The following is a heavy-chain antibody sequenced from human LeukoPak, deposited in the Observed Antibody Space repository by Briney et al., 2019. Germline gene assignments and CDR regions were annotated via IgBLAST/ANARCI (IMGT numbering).Heavy chain of an antibody. D-gene: IGHD2-2*01. CDR2: INAGNGNT. V-gene: IGHV1-3*01. CDR3: ARGGYCSSTSCPSHYYYGMDV. Sequence: ASVKVSCKASGYTFTSYAMHWVRQAPGQRLEWMGWINAGNGNTKYSQKFQGRVTITRDTSASTAYMELSSLRSEDTAVYYCARGGYCSSTSCPSHYYYGMDVCGKGTTVTVSS. J-gene: IGHJ6*04. CDR1: GYTFTSYA.